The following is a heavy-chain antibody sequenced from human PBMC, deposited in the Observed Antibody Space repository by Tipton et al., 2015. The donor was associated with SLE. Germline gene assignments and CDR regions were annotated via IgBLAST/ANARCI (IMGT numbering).Heavy chain of an antibody. Sequence: LRLSCTVSGGSISSYYWSWIRQPPGKGLEWIGEINHSGSTNYNPSLKSRVTISVDTSKNQFSLKLSSVTAADTAVYFCARVSGSYLYYYYYYYMDVWGKGTTVTVSS. V-gene: IGHV4-34*01. CDR3: ARVSGSYLYYYYYYYMDV. CDR2: INHSGST. J-gene: IGHJ6*03. CDR1: GGSISSYY. D-gene: IGHD1-26*01.